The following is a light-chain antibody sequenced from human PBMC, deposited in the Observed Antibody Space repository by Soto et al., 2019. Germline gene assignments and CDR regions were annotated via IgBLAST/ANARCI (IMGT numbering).Light chain of an antibody. CDR2: DAS. V-gene: IGKV1-33*01. CDR1: QDISNY. Sequence: DIQMTQSPSSLSASVGDRVTITCPASQDISNYLNWYQQKPGKAPKLLIYDASNLETGVPSRVSGSGSGTDFTCTISSLQPEDIATYYCHQYDNLPFTFCPGNKVDIK. J-gene: IGKJ3*01. CDR3: HQYDNLPFT.